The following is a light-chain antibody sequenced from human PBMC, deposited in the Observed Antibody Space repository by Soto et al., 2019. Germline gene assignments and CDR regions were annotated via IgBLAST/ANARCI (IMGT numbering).Light chain of an antibody. CDR1: QSVSSSY. Sequence: EIVLTQSPCTLSLAPGERATLSCRAGQSVSSSYLAWYQQKPGQAPRLLIYGASSRATGIPDRFSGSGSGTDFTLTISRLEPEDFAVYYCQQYGSSPLTFGGGTKVEIK. CDR3: QQYGSSPLT. CDR2: GAS. J-gene: IGKJ4*01. V-gene: IGKV3-20*01.